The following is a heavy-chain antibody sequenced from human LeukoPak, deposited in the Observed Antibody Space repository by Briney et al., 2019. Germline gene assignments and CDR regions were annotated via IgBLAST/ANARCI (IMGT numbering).Heavy chain of an antibody. CDR1: GFTFSIYA. D-gene: IGHD5-18*01. CDR3: ARGAFVDTAMVLSY. CDR2: IYYSGST. J-gene: IGHJ4*02. Sequence: PGGPLRLPCAASGFTFSIYAMSWIRQPPGKGLEWIGYIYYSGSTNYNPSLKSRVTISVDTSKNQFSLKLSSVTAADTAVYYCARGAFVDTAMVLSYWGQGTLVTVSS. V-gene: IGHV4-59*01.